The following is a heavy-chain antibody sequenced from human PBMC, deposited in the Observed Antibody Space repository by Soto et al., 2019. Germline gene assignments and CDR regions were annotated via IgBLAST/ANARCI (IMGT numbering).Heavy chain of an antibody. V-gene: IGHV3-21*01. Sequence: EVQLVESGGGLVKPGGSLRLSCAASGFTFSSYSMNWVRQAPGKGLEWVSSISSSSSYIYYADSVKGRFTISRDNAQNSLYLQMNSLRADGTAVCYCARIGWGLLFDHFDYWGQGALVTVSS. D-gene: IGHD1-26*01. J-gene: IGHJ4*02. CDR2: ISSSSSYI. CDR1: GFTFSSYS. CDR3: ARIGWGLLFDHFDY.